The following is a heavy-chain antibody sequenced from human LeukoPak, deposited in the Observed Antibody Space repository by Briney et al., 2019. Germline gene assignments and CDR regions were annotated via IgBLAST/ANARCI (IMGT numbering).Heavy chain of an antibody. V-gene: IGHV5-51*01. CDR3: ARHPSGNSNSWSDY. CDR1: GYTFTNYW. J-gene: IGHJ4*02. CDR2: IYPGDSDT. D-gene: IGHD2/OR15-2a*01. Sequence: GESLKISCKGSGYTFTNYWIAWVRQMPGKGLDWMGIIYPGDSDTRYSPSFHGQVTLSVDKSISTAYLQWSSLKASDAAMYYCARHPSGNSNSWSDYWGQGTLVTVSS.